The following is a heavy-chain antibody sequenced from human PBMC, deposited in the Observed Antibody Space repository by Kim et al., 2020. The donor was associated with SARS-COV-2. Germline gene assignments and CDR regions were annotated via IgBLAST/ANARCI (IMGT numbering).Heavy chain of an antibody. CDR1: GYTFTSYG. CDR3: ARDRNYDYIWGSYKRPEVFDY. V-gene: IGHV1-18*01. CDR2: ISAYNGNT. Sequence: ASVKVSCKASGYTFTSYGISWVRQAPGQGLEWMGWISAYNGNTNYAQKLQGRVTMTTDTSTSTAYMELRSLRSDDTAVYYCARDRNYDYIWGSYKRPEVFDYWGQGTLVTVSS. D-gene: IGHD3-16*01. J-gene: IGHJ4*02.